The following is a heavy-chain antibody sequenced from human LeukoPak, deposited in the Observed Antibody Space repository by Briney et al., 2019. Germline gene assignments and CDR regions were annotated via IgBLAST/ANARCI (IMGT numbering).Heavy chain of an antibody. D-gene: IGHD3-10*01. CDR3: ARGLRFGITMVRGVPPYYFDY. V-gene: IGHV4-34*01. J-gene: IGHJ4*02. CDR2: INHSGST. CDR1: GGSISSYY. Sequence: SETLSLTCTVSGGSISSYYWSWIRQPPGKGLEWIGEINHSGSTNYNPSLKSRVTISVDTSKNQFSLKLSSVTAADTAVYYCARGLRFGITMVRGVPPYYFDYWGQGTLVTVSS.